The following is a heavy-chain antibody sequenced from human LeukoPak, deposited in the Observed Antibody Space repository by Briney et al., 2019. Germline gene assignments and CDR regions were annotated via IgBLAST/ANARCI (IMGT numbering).Heavy chain of an antibody. V-gene: IGHV4-59*12. CDR1: GVSISSYY. Sequence: ASETLSLTCAVSGVSISSYYWSWLRQPPGKGLEWIGYIFYTGSTNYNPSLKSRVTISVDTSKNQFSLKLSSVTAADTAVYYCARASHDYGDYSHFDYWGQGTLVTVSS. D-gene: IGHD4-17*01. CDR3: ARASHDYGDYSHFDY. CDR2: IFYTGST. J-gene: IGHJ4*02.